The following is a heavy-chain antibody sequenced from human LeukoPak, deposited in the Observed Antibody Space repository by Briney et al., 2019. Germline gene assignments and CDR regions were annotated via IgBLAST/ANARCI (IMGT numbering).Heavy chain of an antibody. CDR3: TRPGLAAAGTPAYYYYYMDV. CDR1: GFTFSGSA. V-gene: IGHV3-73*01. J-gene: IGHJ6*03. CDR2: IRSKANSYAT. Sequence: GGSLRLSCAASGFTFSGSAMHWVRQASGKGLEWVGRIRSKANSYATAYAASVKGRFTISRDDSKNTAYQQMNSLKTEDTAVYYCTRPGLAAAGTPAYYYYYMDVWGKGTTVTVSS. D-gene: IGHD6-13*01.